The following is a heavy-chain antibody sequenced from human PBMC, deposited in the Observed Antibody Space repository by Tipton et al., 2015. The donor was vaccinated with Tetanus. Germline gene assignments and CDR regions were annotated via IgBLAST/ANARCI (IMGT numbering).Heavy chain of an antibody. CDR1: GVSIFGSINSYS. CDR3: ARDAGVSGSDY. Sequence: TLSLTCTVSGVSIFGSINSYSWAWVRQPAGKGLEWIGRIFASGTTNYNPSLNSRVAMSVDTSDNQFSLKLTSVTAAGTAVYFCARDAGVSGSDYWGRGILVTVSS. V-gene: IGHV4-4*07. J-gene: IGHJ4*02. D-gene: IGHD2-8*01. CDR2: IFASGTT.